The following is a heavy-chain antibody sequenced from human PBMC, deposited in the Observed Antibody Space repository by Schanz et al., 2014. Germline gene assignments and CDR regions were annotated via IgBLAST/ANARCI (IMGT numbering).Heavy chain of an antibody. CDR2: ISYDGRNK. J-gene: IGHJ4*02. Sequence: QVQLMESGGGVVQPGRSLRLSCAASGFSFSGYTMHWVRQAPGKGLEWVAVISYDGRNKYFADSVKGRFTISRDNAKNSLYLQMNSLRDEDTAVYYCARGGATRFDYWGQGTLVTVSS. CDR3: ARGGATRFDY. CDR1: GFSFSGYT. D-gene: IGHD1-26*01. V-gene: IGHV3-30*04.